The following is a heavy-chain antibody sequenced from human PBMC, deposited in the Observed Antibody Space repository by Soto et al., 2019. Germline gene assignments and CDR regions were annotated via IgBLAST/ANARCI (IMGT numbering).Heavy chain of an antibody. V-gene: IGHV4-59*01. J-gene: IGHJ4*02. D-gene: IGHD6-6*01. CDR3: ARSSIAARRIDFDY. CDR2: IYYSGST. Sequence: SETLSLTCTVSGGSISSYYWSWIRQPPGKGLEWIGYIYYSGSTNYNPSLKSRVTISVDTSKNQFSLKLSSVTAADTAVYYCARSSIAARRIDFDYWGQGTLVTSPQ. CDR1: GGSISSYY.